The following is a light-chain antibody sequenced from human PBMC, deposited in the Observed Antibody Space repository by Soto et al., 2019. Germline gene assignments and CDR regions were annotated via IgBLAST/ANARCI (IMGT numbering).Light chain of an antibody. CDR2: DAS. CDR1: QNINYW. V-gene: IGKV1-5*01. CDR3: QQYHGYST. Sequence: DIQMTQSPSPLSASVGDRVTITCRASQNINYWLAWYQHEPGKAPKLLIYDASSLESGVPSRFSGSGFGTEFTLTISSLQPEDFATYYCQQYHGYSTFGQGTKLEIK. J-gene: IGKJ2*01.